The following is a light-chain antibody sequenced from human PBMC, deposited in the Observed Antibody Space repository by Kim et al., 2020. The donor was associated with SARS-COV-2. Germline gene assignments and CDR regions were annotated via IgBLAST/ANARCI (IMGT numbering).Light chain of an antibody. CDR2: DAS. CDR1: QSVSSY. CDR3: QQRSNWPPYT. J-gene: IGKJ2*01. V-gene: IGKV3-11*01. Sequence: SPGERAPLSCRASQSVSSYLAWYQQNPGQAPRLLIYDASNRATGIPARFSGSGSGTDFTLTISSLEPEDFAVYYCQQRSNWPPYTFGQGTKLEI.